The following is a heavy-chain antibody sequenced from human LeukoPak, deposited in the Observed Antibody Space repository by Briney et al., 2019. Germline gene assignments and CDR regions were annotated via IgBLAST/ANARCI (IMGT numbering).Heavy chain of an antibody. V-gene: IGHV3-66*01. CDR3: ARSNCESCYRGVWYFFDY. J-gene: IGHJ4*02. CDR2: IYSGGST. D-gene: IGHD4-11*01. CDR1: GFTVSSNY. Sequence: GGSLRLSCAASGFTVSSNYISWVRQAPGKGLEWVSVIYSGGSTYYADSVKGRFTISRDNSKNMLYLQMNSLRAEDTAVYFCARSNCESCYRGVWYFFDYWGQGALVTVSS.